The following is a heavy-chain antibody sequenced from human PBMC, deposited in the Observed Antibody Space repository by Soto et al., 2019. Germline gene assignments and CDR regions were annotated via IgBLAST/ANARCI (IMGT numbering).Heavy chain of an antibody. CDR1: GFTFSSYS. J-gene: IGHJ4*02. V-gene: IGHV3-23*01. CDR2: ISGSGGST. CDR3: AKYVVVAATRDFDY. Sequence: GGSLRLSCAASGFTFSSYSMNWVRQAPGKGLEWVSAISGSGGSTYYADSVKGRFTISRDNSKNTLYLQMNSLRAEDTAVYYCAKYVVVAATRDFDYWGQGTLVTVSS. D-gene: IGHD2-15*01.